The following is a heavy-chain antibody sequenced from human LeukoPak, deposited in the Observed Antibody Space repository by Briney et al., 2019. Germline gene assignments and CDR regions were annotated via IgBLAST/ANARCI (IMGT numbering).Heavy chain of an antibody. J-gene: IGHJ5*02. D-gene: IGHD3-10*01. CDR2: IYTSGST. Sequence: SETLSLTCTVSGGSISSYYWSWIRQPAGKGLEWIGRIYTSGSTNYNPSLKSRVTMSVDTSKNQFSLRLTSVTAADTAVYYCARGRTMVRGITWFDPWGQGTLVTVSS. CDR3: ARGRTMVRGITWFDP. V-gene: IGHV4-4*07. CDR1: GGSISSYY.